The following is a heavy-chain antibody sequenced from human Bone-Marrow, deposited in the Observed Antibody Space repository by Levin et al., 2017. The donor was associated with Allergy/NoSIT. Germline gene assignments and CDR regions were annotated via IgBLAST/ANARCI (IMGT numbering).Heavy chain of an antibody. V-gene: IGHV3-33*01. J-gene: IGHJ4*02. CDR1: GFTFSSYD. CDR2: ISNDGTTK. CDR3: ARDRFEFGDYDDIRALDY. Sequence: SCAASGFTFSSYDLHWVRQAPGKGLEWVAVISNDGTTKYYAESVKGRFTISRDKSTNTLYLQMNSLRAEDTAVYFCARDRFEFGDYDDIRALDYWGQGTLVTVSS. D-gene: IGHD4-17*01.